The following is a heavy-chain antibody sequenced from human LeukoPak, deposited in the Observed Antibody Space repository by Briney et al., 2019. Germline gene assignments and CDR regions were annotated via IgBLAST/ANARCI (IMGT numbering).Heavy chain of an antibody. CDR1: GFTFGDYD. CDR2: IRGKAYGGTT. V-gene: IGHV3-49*04. J-gene: IGHJ4*02. Sequence: GGSLRLSCITSGFTFGDYDMSWVRQAPGKGLEWVGFIRGKAYGGTTEYAASVKGRFTISRDDSKSIAYLQMNSLKTEDTAVYYCTTNGTPGGNYWGQGTLVTVSS. CDR3: TTNGTPGGNY. D-gene: IGHD2-8*01.